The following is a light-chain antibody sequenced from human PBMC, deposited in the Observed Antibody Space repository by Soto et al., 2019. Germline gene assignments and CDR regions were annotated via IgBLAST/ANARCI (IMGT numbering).Light chain of an antibody. V-gene: IGKV2-28*01. J-gene: IGKJ5*01. CDR2: FGS. Sequence: GITNYTIPLPVTPVEAASILCRPSQILLYNNTYNYLDWYVQKPGQSPQLLIYFGSNRAPGVPDRFSGSGSGTDFTLKIKRVEAEDVGTYYCMQARQSIRFGQGGRPDIK. CDR1: QILLYNNTYNY. CDR3: MQARQSIR.